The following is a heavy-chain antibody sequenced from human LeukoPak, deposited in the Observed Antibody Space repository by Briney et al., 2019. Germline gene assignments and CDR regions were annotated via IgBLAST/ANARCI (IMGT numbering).Heavy chain of an antibody. V-gene: IGHV4-34*01. J-gene: IGHJ4*02. D-gene: IGHD3-3*01. CDR2: INHSGGT. CDR3: ARGHRGRRFLEWSRYYFDY. CDR1: GGSFSGYY. Sequence: SETLSLTCAVYGGSFSGYYWSWIRQPPGKGLEWIGEINHSGGTNYNPSLKSRVTISVDTSKNQFSLKLSSVTAADTAVYYCARGHRGRRFLEWSRYYFDYWGQGTLVTVSS.